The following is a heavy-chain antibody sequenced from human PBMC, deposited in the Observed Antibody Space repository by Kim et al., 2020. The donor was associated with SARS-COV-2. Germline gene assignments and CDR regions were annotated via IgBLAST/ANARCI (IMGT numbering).Heavy chain of an antibody. Sequence: WGSLRLSCAVSGFTFNDYGMSWVRQAPRTGLELVSCIKRNGDSTGYADSVKGRFTISRDNAKNSLYLQMNSLRAEDTALYHCARGLMGVPIDFWGQGILVTVSS. D-gene: IGHD2-8*01. J-gene: IGHJ4*02. V-gene: IGHV3-20*01. CDR3: ARGLMGVPIDF. CDR1: GFTFNDYG. CDR2: IKRNGDST.